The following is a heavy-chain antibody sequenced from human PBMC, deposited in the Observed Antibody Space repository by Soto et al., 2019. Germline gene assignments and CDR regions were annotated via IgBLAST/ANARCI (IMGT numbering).Heavy chain of an antibody. D-gene: IGHD3-3*01. V-gene: IGHV3-48*02. CDR3: ARESRFLEWLSLNWFDP. CDR1: GFTFSSYI. J-gene: IGHJ5*02. Sequence: GGSLRLSCAASGFTFSSYIMNWVRQAPGKGLEWVSYISSSSSTIYYADSVKGRFTISRDNAKNSLYLQMNSLRDEDTAVYYCARESRFLEWLSLNWFDPWGQGTLVTVPQ. CDR2: ISSSSSTI.